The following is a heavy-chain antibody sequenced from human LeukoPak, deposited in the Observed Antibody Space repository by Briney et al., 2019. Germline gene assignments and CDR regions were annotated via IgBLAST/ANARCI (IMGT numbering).Heavy chain of an antibody. CDR3: AKQLGYCSDGSCYFPY. Sequence: GGSLRLSCAASGFTFSSSAMSWVRQAPGKGLEWVSAISNNGGYTYYADSEQGRFTISRDNSKSTLCLQMDSLRAEDTAVYYCAKQLGYCSDGSCYFPYWGQGTLVTVSS. CDR1: GFTFSSSA. V-gene: IGHV3-23*01. J-gene: IGHJ4*02. D-gene: IGHD2-15*01. CDR2: ISNNGGYT.